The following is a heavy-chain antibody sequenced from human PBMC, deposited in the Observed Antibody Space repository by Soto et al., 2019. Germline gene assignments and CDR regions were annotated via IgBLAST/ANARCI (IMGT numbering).Heavy chain of an antibody. CDR3: ARQGRVTMVRGVIGWFDP. V-gene: IGHV4-39*01. D-gene: IGHD3-10*01. J-gene: IGHJ5*02. CDR1: GGSISSRSYY. CDR2: IYYSGST. Sequence: QLQLQESGPGLVKPSETLSLTCTVSGGSISSRSYYWGWIRQPPGKGLEWIGSIYYSGSTYYNPSLKSRVTISVDTSKNQFSLKLSSVTAADTAVYYCARQGRVTMVRGVIGWFDPWGQGTLVTVSS.